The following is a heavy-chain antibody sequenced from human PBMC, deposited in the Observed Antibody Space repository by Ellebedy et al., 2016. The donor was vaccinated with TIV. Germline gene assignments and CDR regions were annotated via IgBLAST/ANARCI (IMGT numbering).Heavy chain of an antibody. J-gene: IGHJ4*02. CDR1: GFTFSDYY. V-gene: IGHV3-11*06. CDR2: ISSSSSST. D-gene: IGHD3-10*01. Sequence: GESLKISCVASGFTFSDYYMSWIRQAPGKGLEWVSYISSSSSSTNYADSVKGRFNISRDNSKNSLYLRMNSLRAEDTAVYYCARDSYGSGSYSSDWGQGTLVTVSS. CDR3: ARDSYGSGSYSSD.